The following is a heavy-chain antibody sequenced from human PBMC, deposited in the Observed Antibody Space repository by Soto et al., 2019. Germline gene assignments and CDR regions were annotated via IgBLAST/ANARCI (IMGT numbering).Heavy chain of an antibody. D-gene: IGHD2-21*01. CDR1: GYTFGQYN. CDR2: LNPNGGAT. CDR3: ARFNVVRMVSAGLYF. V-gene: IGHV1-2*02. Sequence: ASVNVSCKTSGYTFGQYNIHWVRQAPGQDLEGLGWLNPNGGATNYAQKVQGRVTMTHDASINTVHMELSSQPADDTAGYYCARFNVVRMVSAGLYFWGLGNLVTVSS. J-gene: IGHJ1*01.